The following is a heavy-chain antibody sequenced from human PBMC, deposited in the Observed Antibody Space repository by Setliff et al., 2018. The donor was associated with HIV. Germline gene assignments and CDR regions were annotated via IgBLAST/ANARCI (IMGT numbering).Heavy chain of an antibody. Sequence: SETLSLTCTVSSDSISSSYWTWIRQPPGQGLEWIGETSHSGKTNYNPSLKSRVTISVDTSKNQFSLKLTSVTAADTAVYYCVTSSSWSSRLNFWGPGMLVTVSS. V-gene: IGHV4-34*01. CDR2: TSHSGKT. D-gene: IGHD2-2*01. J-gene: IGHJ4*02. CDR3: VTSSSWSSRLNF. CDR1: SDSISSSY.